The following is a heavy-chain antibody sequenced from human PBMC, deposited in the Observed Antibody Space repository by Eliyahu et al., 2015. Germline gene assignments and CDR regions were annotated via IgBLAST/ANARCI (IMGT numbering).Heavy chain of an antibody. CDR2: IDWDDDK. V-gene: IGHV2-70*15. Sequence: QVTLRESGPALVKPTQTLTLTCTFSGFSLSTSGXXVSWIRQPPGKALEWLARIDWDDDKYYSTSLKTRLTISKDTSKNQVVLTMTNMDPVDTATYYCARILTSLGGELGSFDYWGQGTLVTVSS. CDR3: ARILTSLGGELGSFDY. J-gene: IGHJ4*02. D-gene: IGHD1-20*01. CDR1: GFSLSTSGXX.